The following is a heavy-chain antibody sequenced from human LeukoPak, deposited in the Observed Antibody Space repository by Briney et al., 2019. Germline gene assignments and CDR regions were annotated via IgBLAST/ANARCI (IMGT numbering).Heavy chain of an antibody. CDR1: GYTFTSYD. CDR2: MNPNSGNT. D-gene: IGHD3-10*01. V-gene: IGHV1-8*01. Sequence: GASVKVSCKASGYTFTSYDINWVRQATGQGLEWMGWMNPNSGNTGYAQKFQGRVTMTRNTSISTAYMELSSLRSEDTAVYYCARGALGVLWFGDNLYYFDYWGQGTLVTVSS. J-gene: IGHJ4*02. CDR3: ARGALGVLWFGDNLYYFDY.